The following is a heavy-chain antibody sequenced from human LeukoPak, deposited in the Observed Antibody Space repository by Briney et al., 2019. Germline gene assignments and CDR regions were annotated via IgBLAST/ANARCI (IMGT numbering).Heavy chain of an antibody. J-gene: IGHJ4*02. CDR2: ISYDGSNK. D-gene: IGHD3-10*01. V-gene: IGHV3-30*18. CDR1: GFTFSSYG. CDR3: AKADGSGSFLFDY. Sequence: GGSLRLSSAASGFTFSSYGMHWVRQAPGKGLEWVAVISYDGSNKYYADSVKGRFTISRDNSKNTLYLQMNSLRAEDTAVYYCAKADGSGSFLFDYWGQGTLVTVSS.